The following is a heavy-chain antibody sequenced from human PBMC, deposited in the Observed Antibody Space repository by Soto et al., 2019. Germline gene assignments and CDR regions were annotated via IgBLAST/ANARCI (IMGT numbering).Heavy chain of an antibody. Sequence: EESLRLSCAASGFTLSSYSMNWVRQAPGKGLQWVSSISSSSSYIYYADSVKGRFTISRDNAKNSLYLQMNSLRAEDTAVYYCARDKPEDYWGQGTLVTVSS. CDR3: ARDKPEDY. J-gene: IGHJ4*02. CDR1: GFTLSSYS. V-gene: IGHV3-21*01. CDR2: ISSSSSYI.